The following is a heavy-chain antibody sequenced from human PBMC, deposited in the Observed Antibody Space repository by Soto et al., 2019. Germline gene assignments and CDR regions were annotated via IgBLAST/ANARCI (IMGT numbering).Heavy chain of an antibody. CDR3: ARDYCSSTTCYSVYYYYYMDV. D-gene: IGHD2-2*01. V-gene: IGHV3-48*01. CDR1: GFTFSTYS. Sequence: EVQLVESGGGLVQPGGSLRLSCAASGFTFSTYSMNWVRQAPGKGLEWVSYISTGSSTIYYADSVKGRFTISRDNAKNLLYLQMNSLRAEDTAVYYCARDYCSSTTCYSVYYYYYMDVWGKGTTVTVSS. J-gene: IGHJ6*03. CDR2: ISTGSSTI.